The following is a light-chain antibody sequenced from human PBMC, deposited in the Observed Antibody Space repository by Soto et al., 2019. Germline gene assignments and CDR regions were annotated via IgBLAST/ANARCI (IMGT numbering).Light chain of an antibody. CDR3: QQYGSSPGT. Sequence: EVVLTQSPGTLSLSPGERATLSCRASQSVSSNYLAWYQQKPGQAPRLLIYDASNRAPGIPDRFSGSGSETDFTLTISSLEPEDFAMYYCQQYGSSPGTVGQGTKVDSK. V-gene: IGKV3-20*01. J-gene: IGKJ1*01. CDR1: QSVSSNY. CDR2: DAS.